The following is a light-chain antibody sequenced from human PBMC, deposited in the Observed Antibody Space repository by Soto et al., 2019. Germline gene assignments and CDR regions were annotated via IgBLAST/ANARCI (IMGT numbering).Light chain of an antibody. V-gene: IGLV2-14*02. CDR3: CSYASNSVV. J-gene: IGLJ2*01. CDR1: RSYFGSFNF. Sequence: QSVLTQSASVSGSPGQSITISCTGTRSYFGSFNFVSWYQQHPGKAPKLMIYEGNRRPSGVSNRFFGSRSGNTASLTISGLQAEDEADYYCCSYASNSVVFGEGTKLTVL. CDR2: EGN.